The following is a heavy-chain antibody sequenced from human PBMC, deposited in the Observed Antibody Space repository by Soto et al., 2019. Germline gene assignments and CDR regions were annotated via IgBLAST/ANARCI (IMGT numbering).Heavy chain of an antibody. J-gene: IGHJ6*02. Sequence: QVQLVQSGSELKKPGASVKVSCKVHESDVITWVRQARGQGVEWMGWINRYNGITKYAYKFQDRVTMTIDTTTRTGYMELRSMRSDDTAVYYCANRGNPLMDVWVQGTTVTVSS. V-gene: IGHV1-18*01. CDR2: INRYNGIT. CDR3: ANRGNPLMDV. CDR1: ESDV.